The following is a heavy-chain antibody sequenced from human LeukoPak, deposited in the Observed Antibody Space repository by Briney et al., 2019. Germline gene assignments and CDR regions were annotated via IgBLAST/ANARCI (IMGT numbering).Heavy chain of an antibody. D-gene: IGHD3-3*01. V-gene: IGHV1-18*01. J-gene: IGHJ4*02. CDR3: ARGGITIPGLLSQTARDTDWCDY. CDR2: ISAYNGNT. Sequence: ASVKVSCKASGYTFTSYGISWVRQAPGQGLEWMGWISAYNGNTNYAQKLQGRVTMTTDTSTSTVYMELSSLRSEDTAVYYCARGGITIPGLLSQTARDTDWCDYWGQGTLVTVSS. CDR1: GYTFTSYG.